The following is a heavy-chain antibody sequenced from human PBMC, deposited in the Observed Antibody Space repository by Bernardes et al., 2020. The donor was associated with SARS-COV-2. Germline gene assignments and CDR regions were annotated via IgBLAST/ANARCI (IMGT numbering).Heavy chain of an antibody. Sequence: GGSLRLSCVASGLTVRISQMSWVRQAPGKGLEWVSVIYTDGSEFYADSVKGRFTISRDNSKNTLYLQMNSLRAEDTAVYFCVREKVQSEPPTRYDYWGQGTLVTVSS. D-gene: IGHD1-26*01. CDR3: VREKVQSEPPTRYDY. J-gene: IGHJ4*02. CDR1: GLTVRISQ. V-gene: IGHV3-53*01. CDR2: IYTDGSE.